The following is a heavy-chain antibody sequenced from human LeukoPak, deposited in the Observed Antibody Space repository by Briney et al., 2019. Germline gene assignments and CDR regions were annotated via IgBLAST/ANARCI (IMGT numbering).Heavy chain of an antibody. CDR1: GGSFSGYY. J-gene: IGHJ4*02. CDR3: ASGFITYRYLWY. CDR2: INHSGST. V-gene: IGHV4-34*01. Sequence: SETLSLTCAVYGGSFSGYYWSWIRQPPGKGLEWIGEINHSGSTNYNPSLKSRVTISVDTSKNQFSLKLSSVTAADTAVYYCASGFITYRYLWYWGQETLVTVSS. D-gene: IGHD3-16*02.